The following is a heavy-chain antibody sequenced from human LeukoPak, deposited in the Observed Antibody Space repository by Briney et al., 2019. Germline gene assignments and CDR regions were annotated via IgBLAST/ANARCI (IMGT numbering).Heavy chain of an antibody. CDR2: IYYSGST. D-gene: IGHD1-26*01. CDR3: ARFGVGGSYWLDY. CDR1: GGSISSGGYY. Sequence: PSQTLSLTCTVSGGSISSGGYYWSWIRQHPGKGLEWIGYIYYSGSTYYNPSLKSRVTISVDTSKNQFSLKLSSVTAADTAVYYCARFGVGGSYWLDYWGQGTLVTVSS. V-gene: IGHV4-31*03. J-gene: IGHJ4*02.